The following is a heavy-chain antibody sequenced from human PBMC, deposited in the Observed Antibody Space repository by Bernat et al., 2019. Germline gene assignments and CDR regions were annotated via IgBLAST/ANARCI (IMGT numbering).Heavy chain of an antibody. D-gene: IGHD6-6*01. V-gene: IGHV4-59*08. CDR1: GASISGYY. CDR2: TYYSGSP. Sequence: QVQLQESGPGLVKPSETLSLTCTVPGASISGYYWSWIRQPPGKGLEWIAYTYYSGSPKYKPSLMNRFTISIDKSKNHFSLKLSSVTAADTALYCCARAPSMAGRPMDHWGQGILVTVSS. J-gene: IGHJ4*02. CDR3: ARAPSMAGRPMDH.